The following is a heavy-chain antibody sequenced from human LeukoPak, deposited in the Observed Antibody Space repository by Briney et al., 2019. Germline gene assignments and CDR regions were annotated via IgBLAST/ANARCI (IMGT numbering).Heavy chain of an antibody. D-gene: IGHD3-3*01. J-gene: IGHJ4*02. CDR3: VVYDFWSGYPDY. V-gene: IGHV4-59*01. CDR1: GGSISSYY. Sequence: SETLSLTCTVSGGSISSYYWTWIRQPPGKGLEWIGYNYYTGSTNHNPSLKSRVTISVDTSKNQFSLKLSSVTAADTAVYYCVVYDFWSGYPDYWGQGSLVTVSS. CDR2: NYYTGST.